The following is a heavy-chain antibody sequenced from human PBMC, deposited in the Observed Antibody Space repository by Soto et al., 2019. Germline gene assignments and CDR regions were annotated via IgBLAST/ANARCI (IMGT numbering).Heavy chain of an antibody. Sequence: GGSLRLSCAASGFIFSSYAMHWVRQAPGKGLEWVAVISYDGSNKYYADSVKGRFTISRDNSKNTLYLQMNSLRAEDTAIYYCAKALGRDFSDFDSWGQGTQVTVSS. D-gene: IGHD3-10*01. CDR3: AKALGRDFSDFDS. V-gene: IGHV3-30*07. CDR1: GFIFSSYA. J-gene: IGHJ4*02. CDR2: ISYDGSNK.